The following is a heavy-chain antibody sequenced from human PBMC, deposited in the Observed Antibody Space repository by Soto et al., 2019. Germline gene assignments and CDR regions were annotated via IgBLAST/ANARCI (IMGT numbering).Heavy chain of an antibody. CDR2: VYYSGST. D-gene: IGHD4-17*01. CDR3: ARHGGTTPFDF. V-gene: IGHV4-39*01. J-gene: IGHJ4*02. CDR1: GDSIRGSNFY. Sequence: QLQLQESGPGLVKPSETLSLTCTLSGDSIRGSNFYWAWIRQPPGQELEWVGTVYYSGSTYYHPSLKSRVTLAVDPSKNQFSLGLSSVTASDTGTYFCARHGGTTPFDFWGRGIQVAVSS.